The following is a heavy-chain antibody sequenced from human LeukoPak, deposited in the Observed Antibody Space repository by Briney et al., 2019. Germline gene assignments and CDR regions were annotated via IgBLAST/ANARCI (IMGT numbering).Heavy chain of an antibody. V-gene: IGHV1-2*02. CDR3: ARGMGVLVPAATWFDP. CDR2: INPNSGGT. D-gene: IGHD2-2*01. Sequence: ASVKVSCKASGYTFIAYYMHWVRQAPGQGLEWRGWINPNSGGTNYAQKFQGRVTMTRDTSISTAYMDLSRLRSDDTAVYYCARGMGVLVPAATWFDPWGQGTLVTVSS. J-gene: IGHJ5*02. CDR1: GYTFIAYY.